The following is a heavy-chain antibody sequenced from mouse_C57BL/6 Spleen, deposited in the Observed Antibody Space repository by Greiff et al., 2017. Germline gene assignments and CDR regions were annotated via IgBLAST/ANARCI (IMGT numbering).Heavy chain of an antibody. CDR3: ARQGDYARYFDV. J-gene: IGHJ1*03. CDR2: ISSGGSYT. V-gene: IGHV5-6*01. D-gene: IGHD2-4*01. CDR1: GFTFSSYG. Sequence: EVQLVESGGDLVKPGGSLKLSCAASGFTFSSYGMSWVRQTPDKRLEWVATISSGGSYTYYPDSVKGRFTISRDNSKNTLYLQMSSLKSEDTAMYYCARQGDYARYFDVWGTGTTVTVSS.